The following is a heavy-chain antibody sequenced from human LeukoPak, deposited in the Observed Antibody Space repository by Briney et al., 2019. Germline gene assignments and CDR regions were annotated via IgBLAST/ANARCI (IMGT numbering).Heavy chain of an antibody. Sequence: GGSLRLSCAASGFTVSSNCMSWVRQAPGKGLEWVSVIYSGGSTSYADSVKGRFTISRDNSMNTLYLQMNSLRAEDTAVYYCARGRTYYYDSSGPPLPYYFDYWGQGTLVTVSS. D-gene: IGHD3-22*01. CDR2: IYSGGST. CDR1: GFTVSSNC. CDR3: ARGRTYYYDSSGPPLPYYFDY. J-gene: IGHJ4*02. V-gene: IGHV3-53*01.